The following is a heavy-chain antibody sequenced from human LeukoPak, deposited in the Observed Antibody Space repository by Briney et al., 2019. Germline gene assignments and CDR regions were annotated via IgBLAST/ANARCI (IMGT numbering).Heavy chain of an antibody. V-gene: IGHV4-59*08. CDR3: ARQKQYGYAPDFDY. J-gene: IGHJ4*02. CDR2: IYYSGST. CDR1: GGSISSYY. D-gene: IGHD2-2*01. Sequence: SETLSLTCTVSGGSISSYYWSWIRQAPGKGLEWISYIYYSGSTNYNPSLKSRLTISVDTSKNQFSLKLSSVTAADTAVYYCARQKQYGYAPDFDYWGQGTLVTVSS.